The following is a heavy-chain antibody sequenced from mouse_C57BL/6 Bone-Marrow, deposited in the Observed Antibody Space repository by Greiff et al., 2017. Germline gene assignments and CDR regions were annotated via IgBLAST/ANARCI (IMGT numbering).Heavy chain of an antibody. CDR1: GFTFSSYG. J-gene: IGHJ4*01. Sequence: EVLLVESGGGLVKPGGSLKLSCAASGFTFSSYGMSWVRQTPDKRLEWVATISSGGSYTYYPDSVKGRFTISRDNAKNTLYLQMSSLKSEDTAMYYCATMVTTNDMDYWGQGTSVTVSS. V-gene: IGHV5-6*03. CDR3: ATMVTTNDMDY. CDR2: ISSGGSYT. D-gene: IGHD2-2*01.